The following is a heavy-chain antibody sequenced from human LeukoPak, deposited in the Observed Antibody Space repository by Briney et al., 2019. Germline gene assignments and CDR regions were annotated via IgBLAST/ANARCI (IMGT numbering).Heavy chain of an antibody. CDR3: AKDLEWSPRGVFPY. CDR2: ISGGGDTT. V-gene: IGHV3-23*01. J-gene: IGHJ1*01. CDR1: GFTFSSYA. Sequence: GGSLRLSCAASGFTFSSYAMTWVRQAPGKGLEWVLGISGGGDTTYYADSVKGRFTISRDNSKNTLYLQMSNLRDEDTAVYYCAKDLEWSPRGVFPYWGQGTLVTVSS. D-gene: IGHD3-10*01.